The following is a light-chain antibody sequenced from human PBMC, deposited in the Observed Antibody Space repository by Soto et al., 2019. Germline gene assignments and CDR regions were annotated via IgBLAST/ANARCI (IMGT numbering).Light chain of an antibody. CDR2: GNN. V-gene: IGLV1-40*01. J-gene: IGLJ2*01. CDR3: QSYDSSLNVV. CDR1: SSNIGAGYD. Sequence: QSVLTQPPSVSGAPGQRVTISCTGSSSNIGAGYDVHWYQQLPGTAPKLLLYGNNNRPSGVPDRFSGSKSGTSASLAITGLQAEDEADYYCQSYDSSLNVVFGRGTQLTVL.